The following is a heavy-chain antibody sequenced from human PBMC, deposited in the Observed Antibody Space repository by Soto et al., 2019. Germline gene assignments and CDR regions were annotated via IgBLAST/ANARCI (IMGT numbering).Heavy chain of an antibody. CDR2: IYYTGST. Sequence: LSLTCRVSGSSISSYYWSWLRQPPGKGLEWIGNIYYTGSTNYHPSLKSRVIMSVESSKKQFSLRLNSVTAADTAVYYCTRVGGYYGDYPNFDYWGQGALVTVSS. CDR3: TRVGGYYGDYPNFDY. D-gene: IGHD4-17*01. J-gene: IGHJ4*02. CDR1: GSSISSYY. V-gene: IGHV4-59*01.